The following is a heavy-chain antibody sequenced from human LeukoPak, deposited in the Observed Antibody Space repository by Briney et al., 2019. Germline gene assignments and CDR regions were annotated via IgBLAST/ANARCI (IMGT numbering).Heavy chain of an antibody. V-gene: IGHV3-21*01. CDR2: ISSGSSYI. CDR1: GFTFSSYS. CDR3: ARDRDYTPFDY. Sequence: PGGSLRLSCAASGFTFSSYSMNWVRQAPGKGLEWVSSISSGSSYIYYADSVKGRFTISKDNAKNSLYLQMNSLRAEDTAVYYCARDRDYTPFDYWGQGTLVTVSS. D-gene: IGHD4-11*01. J-gene: IGHJ4*02.